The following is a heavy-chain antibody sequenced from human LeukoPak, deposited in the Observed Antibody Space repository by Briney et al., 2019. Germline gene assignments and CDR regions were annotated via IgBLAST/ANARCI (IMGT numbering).Heavy chain of an antibody. D-gene: IGHD6-19*01. Sequence: SETLSLTCTVSGGSISSYYSSWIRQPPGKGLEWIGYIYYSGSTNYNPSLKSRVTISVDTSKNQFSLKLSSVTAADTAVYYCARGYSSGWNKRSWFDPWGQGTLVTVSS. J-gene: IGHJ5*02. CDR1: GGSISSYY. CDR3: ARGYSSGWNKRSWFDP. V-gene: IGHV4-59*01. CDR2: IYYSGST.